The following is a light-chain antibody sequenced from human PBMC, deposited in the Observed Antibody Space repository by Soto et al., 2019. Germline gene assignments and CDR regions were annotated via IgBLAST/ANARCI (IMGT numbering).Light chain of an antibody. J-gene: IGKJ5*01. CDR2: KAS. Sequence: DIKMTQSPSTLPGSAGDRDSITCRASQKVAIWLAWNQQKPGRAPKLLIYKASTLETGVPSRFSGSGSGTDFTLTISRLEPEDFAVYYCQQYGSSPFTFGQGTRLEI. V-gene: IGKV1-5*03. CDR3: QQYGSSPFT. CDR1: QKVAIW.